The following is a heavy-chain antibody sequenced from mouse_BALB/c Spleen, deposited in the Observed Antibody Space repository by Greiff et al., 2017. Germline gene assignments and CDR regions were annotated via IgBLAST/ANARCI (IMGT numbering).Heavy chain of an antibody. J-gene: IGHJ1*01. V-gene: IGHV1-7*01. CDR2: INPSTGYT. Sequence: VQLQQSGAELAKPGASVKMSCKASGYTFTSYWMHWVKQRPGQGLEWIGYINPSTGYTEYNQKFKDKATLTADKSSSTAYMQLSSLTSEDSAVYYCARIPVRDWYFDVWGAGTTVTVSS. CDR3: ARIPVRDWYFDV. CDR1: GYTFTSYW. D-gene: IGHD2-14*01.